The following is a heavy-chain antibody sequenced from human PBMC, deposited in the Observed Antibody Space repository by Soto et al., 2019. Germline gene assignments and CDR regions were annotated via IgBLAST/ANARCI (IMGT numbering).Heavy chain of an antibody. V-gene: IGHV1-8*01. J-gene: IGHJ4*02. D-gene: IGHD1-20*01. CDR1: GYTFTSYD. CDR2: MNPNSGNT. CDR3: ARDQGNNWDLDY. Sequence: ASVKVSCKASGYTFTSYDINWVRQATGQGLEWMGWMNPNSGNTGYAQKFQGRVTMTRNTSISTAYMELSSLRVEDTAVYYCARDQGNNWDLDYWGQGTQVTVSS.